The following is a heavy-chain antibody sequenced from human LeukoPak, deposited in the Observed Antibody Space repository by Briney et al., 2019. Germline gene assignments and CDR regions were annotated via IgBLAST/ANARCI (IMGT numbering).Heavy chain of an antibody. D-gene: IGHD4-17*01. CDR2: IYSGGST. Sequence: GGSLRLSCAAFGFTVSSNYMSWVRQAPGQGLEWVSVIYSGGSTYYADSVKGRFTISRDNSKNTLYLQMNSLRAEDTAVYYCARVPTTVTPLYYYYGMDVWGQGTTVTVSS. CDR3: ARVPTTVTPLYYYYGMDV. CDR1: GFTVSSNY. V-gene: IGHV3-53*01. J-gene: IGHJ6*02.